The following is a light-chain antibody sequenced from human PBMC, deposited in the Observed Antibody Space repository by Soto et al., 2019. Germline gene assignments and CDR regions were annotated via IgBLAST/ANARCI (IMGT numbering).Light chain of an antibody. CDR2: DAS. Sequence: STLSASVGDRVTITCRASHSISSWLAWYQQKPGKAPKLLIYDASSLESGVPSRFSGSGSGTEFTLTISSLQPDDFATYYCQQYNSYSRTFGQGTKVDIK. J-gene: IGKJ1*01. V-gene: IGKV1-5*01. CDR1: HSISSW. CDR3: QQYNSYSRT.